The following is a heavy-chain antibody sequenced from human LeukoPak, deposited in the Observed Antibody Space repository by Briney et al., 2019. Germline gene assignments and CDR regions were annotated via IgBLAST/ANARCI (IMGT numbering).Heavy chain of an antibody. CDR3: AKEPDIVVVVAAHFDY. J-gene: IGHJ4*02. Sequence: GGSLRLSCAASGFTFSSYAMSWVRQAPGKGLEWVSAISGSGGSTYYADSVKGRFTISRDNSKNTLYLRMNSLRAEDTAVYYCAKEPDIVVVVAAHFDYWGQGTLVTVSS. CDR2: ISGSGGST. D-gene: IGHD2-15*01. V-gene: IGHV3-23*01. CDR1: GFTFSSYA.